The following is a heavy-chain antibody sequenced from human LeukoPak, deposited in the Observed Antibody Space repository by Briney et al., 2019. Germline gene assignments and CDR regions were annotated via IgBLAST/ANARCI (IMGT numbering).Heavy chain of an antibody. D-gene: IGHD5-24*01. Sequence: ASVKVSCKASGGTFSSYAIIWVRQAPGQGLEWMGGIIPIFGTANYAQRFQGRVTITTDESTSTAYMELSSLRSEDTAVYYCARDLWRDGYNYWFDPWGQGTLVTVSS. J-gene: IGHJ5*02. CDR3: ARDLWRDGYNYWFDP. V-gene: IGHV1-69*05. CDR1: GGTFSSYA. CDR2: IIPIFGTA.